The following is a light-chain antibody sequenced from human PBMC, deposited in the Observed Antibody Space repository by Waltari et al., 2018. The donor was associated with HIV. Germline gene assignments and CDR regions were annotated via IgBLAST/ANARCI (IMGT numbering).Light chain of an antibody. V-gene: IGLV3-9*01. CDR3: QVWDNGVNVL. CDR2: RSN. Sequence: SVALGQTATIACRGHKIGEKYVHWYQQRPGQAPQLIVFRSNLRPSGIPERFSGSNSVNTATLTITRVQAADEADYFCQVWDNGVNVLFGGGTTLTVL. J-gene: IGLJ2*01. CDR1: KIGEKY.